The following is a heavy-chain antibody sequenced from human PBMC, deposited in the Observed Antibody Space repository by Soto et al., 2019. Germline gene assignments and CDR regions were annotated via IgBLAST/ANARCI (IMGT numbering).Heavy chain of an antibody. D-gene: IGHD5-18*01. CDR3: ARVKLDTDMVINWFDP. CDR1: GYTFTGYY. J-gene: IGHJ5*02. CDR2: INPNSGGT. V-gene: IGHV1-2*02. Sequence: ASVKVSCKASGYTFTGYYMHWVRQAPGQGLEWMGWINPNSGGTNYAQKFQGRVTMTRDTSISTAYMELSRLRSDDTAVYYCARVKLDTDMVINWFDPWGQGTLVTVSS.